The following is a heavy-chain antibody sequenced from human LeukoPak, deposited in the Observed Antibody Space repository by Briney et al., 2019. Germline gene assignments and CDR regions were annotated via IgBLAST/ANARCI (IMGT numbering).Heavy chain of an antibody. CDR2: INTNTGNP. J-gene: IGHJ3*02. Sequence: ASVKVSCKASGYTFTSYYMHWVRQAPGQGLEWMGWINTNTGNPTYAQGFTGRFVSSLDTSVSTAYLQISSLKAEDTAVYYCARDRAGGVVVVAARRRAFDIWGQGTMVTVSS. V-gene: IGHV7-4-1*02. D-gene: IGHD2-15*01. CDR1: GYTFTSYY. CDR3: ARDRAGGVVVVAARRRAFDI.